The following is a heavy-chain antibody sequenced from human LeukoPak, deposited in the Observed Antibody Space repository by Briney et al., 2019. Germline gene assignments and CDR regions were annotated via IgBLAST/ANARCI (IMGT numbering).Heavy chain of an antibody. Sequence: PGRSLRLSCTASGFTFGDYAMSWVRQAPGKGLEWVGFIRSKAYGGTTEYAASVKGRFTISRDDSKSIAYLQMNSLKTEDTAVYYCTRDSGNDYWGQGTLVTVSS. CDR3: TRDSGNDY. D-gene: IGHD3-10*01. J-gene: IGHJ4*02. V-gene: IGHV3-49*04. CDR2: IRSKAYGGTT. CDR1: GFTFGDYA.